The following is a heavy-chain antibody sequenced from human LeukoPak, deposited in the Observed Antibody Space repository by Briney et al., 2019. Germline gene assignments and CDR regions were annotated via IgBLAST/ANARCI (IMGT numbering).Heavy chain of an antibody. CDR1: GYTFTGYY. Sequence: ASVKVSCKASGYTFTGYYMHWARQAPGQGLEWMGWINPNSGGTNYAQKFQGRVTMTRDTSISTAYMELSRLRSDDTAVYYCARDRERITIFGVVTQGFDYWGQGTLVTVSS. CDR2: INPNSGGT. J-gene: IGHJ4*02. V-gene: IGHV1-2*02. CDR3: ARDRERITIFGVVTQGFDY. D-gene: IGHD3-3*01.